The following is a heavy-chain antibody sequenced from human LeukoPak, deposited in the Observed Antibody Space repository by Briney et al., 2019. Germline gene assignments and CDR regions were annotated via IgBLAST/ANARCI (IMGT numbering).Heavy chain of an antibody. D-gene: IGHD3-3*01. Sequence: PGGSLRLSCAASGFTFSSYAMHWVRQAPGKGLEWVAVISYDGSNKYYADSVKGRFTISRDNSKNTLYLQMNSLRAEDTAVYYCAKERYDFWSGYFYFDYWGQGTLVTVSS. CDR1: GFTFSSYA. CDR2: ISYDGSNK. V-gene: IGHV3-30*04. CDR3: AKERYDFWSGYFYFDY. J-gene: IGHJ4*02.